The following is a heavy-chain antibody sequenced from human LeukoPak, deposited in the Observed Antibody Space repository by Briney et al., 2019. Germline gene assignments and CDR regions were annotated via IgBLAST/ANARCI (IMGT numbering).Heavy chain of an antibody. V-gene: IGHV1-2*04. D-gene: IGHD2-8*01. CDR3: ARAAQPCTNGVCYTSYRMGY. CDR2: INPNSGGT. CDR1: GYTFTGYY. J-gene: IGHJ4*02. Sequence: ASVKVSCKASGYTFTGYYMHWVRQAPGQGLEWMGWINPNSGGTNYAQKFQGWVTMTRDTSISTAYMELSSLRSEDTAVYYCARAAQPCTNGVCYTSYRMGYWGQGTLVTVSS.